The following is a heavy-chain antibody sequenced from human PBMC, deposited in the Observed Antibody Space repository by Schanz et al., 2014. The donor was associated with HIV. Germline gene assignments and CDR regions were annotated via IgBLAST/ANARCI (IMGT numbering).Heavy chain of an antibody. J-gene: IGHJ4*02. CDR3: ARGGLQWHPEWFDY. D-gene: IGHD4-4*01. Sequence: QVQVVESGGGVVRPGRSLRLSCAASGFTFSSYGMHWVRQAPGKGLEWVAVIWYDGSSKYYADSVKGRFTISRDNSKNTLYLQMNSLRVEDTAVYYCARGGLQWHPEWFDYWGQGTLVSVSS. V-gene: IGHV3-33*01. CDR2: IWYDGSSK. CDR1: GFTFSSYG.